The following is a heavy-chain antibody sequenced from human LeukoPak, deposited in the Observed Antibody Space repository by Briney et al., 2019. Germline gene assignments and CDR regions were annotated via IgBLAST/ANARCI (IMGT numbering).Heavy chain of an antibody. Sequence: PGGSLRLSCAASGFTFSSYSMNWVRQAPGKGLEWVSSISSSSSYIYYADSVKGRFTISRDNAKNSLYLQVNSLRTEYTAVYDCARRLLPGYSLIWFHPGRRGHLVTVSS. CDR2: ISSSSSYI. D-gene: IGHD5-18*01. V-gene: IGHV3-21*01. J-gene: IGHJ5*02. CDR3: ARRLLPGYSLIWFHP. CDR1: GFTFSSYS.